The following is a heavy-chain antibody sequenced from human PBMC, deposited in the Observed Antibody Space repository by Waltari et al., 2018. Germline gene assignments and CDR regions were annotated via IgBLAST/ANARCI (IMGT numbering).Heavy chain of an antibody. Sequence: EVQLVESGGGLVKPGGSLRLSCAASGFTFSSYAMSWVRQAPGKGLEWVSATSGSGGRTYYADSVKGTFTISRDNSKNTLYLQMNSLRAEDTAVYYCAGFLFYGSGSYYKGAFDIWGQGTMVTVSS. D-gene: IGHD3-10*01. CDR3: AGFLFYGSGSYYKGAFDI. CDR2: TSGSGGRT. V-gene: IGHV3-23*04. J-gene: IGHJ3*02. CDR1: GFTFSSYA.